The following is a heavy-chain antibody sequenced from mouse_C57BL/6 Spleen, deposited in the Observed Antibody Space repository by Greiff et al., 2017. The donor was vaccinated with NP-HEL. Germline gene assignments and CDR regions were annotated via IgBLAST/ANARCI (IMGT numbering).Heavy chain of an antibody. CDR3: ARGYFFMDY. Sequence: EVHLVESGGGLVKPGGSLKLSCAASGFTFSDYGMHWVRQAPEKGLEWVAYISSGSSTIYYADTVKGRFTISRDNAKNTLFLQMTSLRSEDTAMYYCARGYFFMDYWGQGTSVTVSS. V-gene: IGHV5-17*01. J-gene: IGHJ4*01. CDR1: GFTFSDYG. D-gene: IGHD3-2*02. CDR2: ISSGSSTI.